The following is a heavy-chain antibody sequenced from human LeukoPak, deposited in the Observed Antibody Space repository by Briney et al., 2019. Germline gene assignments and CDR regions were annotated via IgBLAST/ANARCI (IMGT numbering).Heavy chain of an antibody. CDR3: TRSYCGGDCYYLNDF. V-gene: IGHV3-30-3*01. D-gene: IGHD2-21*02. J-gene: IGHJ4*02. CDR1: GFTFSSNY. Sequence: GGSLRLSCAASGFTFSSNYMSWVRQAPGKGLEWVAVISYDGINKYYADSVKGRFTISRDNSKNTLYLQMNSLRAEDTAVYFCTRSYCGGDCYYLNDFWGQGTLVTVSS. CDR2: ISYDGINK.